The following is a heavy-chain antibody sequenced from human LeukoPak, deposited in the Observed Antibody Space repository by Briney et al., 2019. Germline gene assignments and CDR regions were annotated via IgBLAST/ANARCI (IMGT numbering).Heavy chain of an antibody. CDR3: ARGSGTYSFDY. V-gene: IGHV3-21*01. J-gene: IGHJ4*02. Sequence: GGSLRLSCEASGFTFSSYTMTWVRQAPGKGLEWVSSVSTSSTYIYYADSVKGRFTISRDNAKNSLYLQMSSLRGEDTAVYYCARGSGTYSFDYWGQGTLVTVSS. CDR1: GFTFSSYT. CDR2: VSTSSTYI. D-gene: IGHD3-10*01.